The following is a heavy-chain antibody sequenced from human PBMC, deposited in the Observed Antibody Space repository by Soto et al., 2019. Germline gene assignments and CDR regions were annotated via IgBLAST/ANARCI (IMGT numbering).Heavy chain of an antibody. CDR2: ISYDGSNK. V-gene: IGHV3-30*18. D-gene: IGHD3-3*01. Sequence: QVQLVESGGGVVQPGRSLRLSCAASGFTFCSYGMHWVRQAPGKGLEWVAVISYDGSNKYYADSVKGRFTISRHNSKNTQYLQMTSLRAEDTAVYYCAKDSSIFGVVIIVNWFDPWGQGTLVTVSS. CDR1: GFTFCSYG. J-gene: IGHJ5*02. CDR3: AKDSSIFGVVIIVNWFDP.